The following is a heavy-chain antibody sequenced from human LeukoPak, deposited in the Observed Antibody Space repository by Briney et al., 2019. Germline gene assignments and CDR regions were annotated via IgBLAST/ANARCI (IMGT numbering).Heavy chain of an antibody. Sequence: GGSLRLSCAGSGFTFSTYGMSWVRQAPNKGLEWLSTISGSGDSTCYADSVKGRFTISRDNSKNTLFLQMNSLRAEDTAIYYCAKWQYYVSGDDYWGQGILVTVSS. CDR1: GFTFSTYG. V-gene: IGHV3-23*01. CDR3: AKWQYYVSGDDY. CDR2: ISGSGDST. J-gene: IGHJ4*02. D-gene: IGHD3-10*01.